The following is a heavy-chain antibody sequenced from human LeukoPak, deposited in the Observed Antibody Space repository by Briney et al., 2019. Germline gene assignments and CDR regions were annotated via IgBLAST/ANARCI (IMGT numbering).Heavy chain of an antibody. CDR1: GFTFSDYY. CDR3: ARGNSSSWLYYYYYYYMDV. V-gene: IGHV3-11*04. J-gene: IGHJ6*03. CDR2: ISSSGSTI. Sequence: GGSLRLSCAASGFTFSDYYMSWIRQAPGKGLEWVSYISSSGSTIYYADSVKGRFTISRDNAKNSLYLQMNSLRAEDTAVYYCARGNSSSWLYYYYYYYMDVWGKGTTVTVSS. D-gene: IGHD6-13*01.